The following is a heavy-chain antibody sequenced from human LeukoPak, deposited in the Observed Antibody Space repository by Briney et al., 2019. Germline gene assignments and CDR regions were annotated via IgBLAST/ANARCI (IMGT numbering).Heavy chain of an antibody. J-gene: IGHJ3*02. V-gene: IGHV3-11*04. CDR1: GFTFSHYY. CDR3: ARVPGYYDSSGYRGGDVAFDI. Sequence: GGSLRLSCAASGFTFSHYYMSWIRQAPGKGLEWVSYISSNGSTIYHADSVKGRFTISRDNAKNSLYLQMNSLRAEDTAVYYCARVPGYYDSSGYRGGDVAFDIWGQGTMVTVSS. CDR2: ISSNGSTI. D-gene: IGHD3-22*01.